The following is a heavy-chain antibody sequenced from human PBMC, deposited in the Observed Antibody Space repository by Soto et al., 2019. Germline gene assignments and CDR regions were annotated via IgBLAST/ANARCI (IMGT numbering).Heavy chain of an antibody. CDR1: GFTFSSYA. J-gene: IGHJ6*02. CDR3: ARIFEYSISSRATLPRTYYYYGMDV. Sequence: QVQLVESGGGVVQPGRSLRLSCAASGFTFSSYAMHWVRQAPGKGLEWVAVISYDGSNKYYADSVKGRCTISRDNSKNTLYLQMNRLRAEDTAVYYCARIFEYSISSRATLPRTYYYYGMDVWGQGTTVTVSS. D-gene: IGHD6-6*01. V-gene: IGHV3-30*14. CDR2: ISYDGSNK.